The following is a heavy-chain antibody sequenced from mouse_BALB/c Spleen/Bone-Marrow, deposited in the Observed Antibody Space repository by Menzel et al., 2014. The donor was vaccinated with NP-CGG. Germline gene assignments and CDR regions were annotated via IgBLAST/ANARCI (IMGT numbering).Heavy chain of an antibody. Sequence: VQLVESGAEFVKPGASVKLSCKASGYTFTSYWMHWVRQRPGRGLEWIGRIDPNSYSTKYNEKFKNKATLTVDRPSTTAYMQLSSLTSEDSAVYYKIYHDYDWFTYWGQGTLVTVSA. CDR2: IDPNSYST. CDR3: IYHDYDWFTY. J-gene: IGHJ3*01. V-gene: IGHV1-72*01. CDR1: GYTFTSYW. D-gene: IGHD2-4*01.